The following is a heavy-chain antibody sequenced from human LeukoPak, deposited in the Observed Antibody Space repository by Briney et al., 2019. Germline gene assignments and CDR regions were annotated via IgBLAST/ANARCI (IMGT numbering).Heavy chain of an antibody. Sequence: PGGSLRLSCAASGFTFSGSAMHWVRQASGKWLEWVGRIRSKANSYATAYAASVKGRFTISRDDSKNTAYLQMNSLKTEDTAVYYCTRDHYYGSGSLYMWAYWGQGTLVTVSS. CDR2: IRSKANSYAT. D-gene: IGHD3-10*01. J-gene: IGHJ4*02. V-gene: IGHV3-73*01. CDR3: TRDHYYGSGSLYMWAY. CDR1: GFTFSGSA.